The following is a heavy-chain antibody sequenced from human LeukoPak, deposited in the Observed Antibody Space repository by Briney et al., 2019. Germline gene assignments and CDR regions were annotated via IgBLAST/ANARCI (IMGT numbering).Heavy chain of an antibody. CDR3: ARDGVSASFDY. CDR1: GFNFSRSW. V-gene: IGHV3-7*01. D-gene: IGHD5/OR15-5a*01. CDR2: IKQDTSEK. J-gene: IGHJ4*02. Sequence: GGSLRLSCAASGFNFSRSWMSWARQAPGKGLEWVANIKQDTSEKYYVESVKGRFTISRDNAKNSLYLQMNSLRAEDTAVYYCARDGVSASFDYWGQGTLVTVSS.